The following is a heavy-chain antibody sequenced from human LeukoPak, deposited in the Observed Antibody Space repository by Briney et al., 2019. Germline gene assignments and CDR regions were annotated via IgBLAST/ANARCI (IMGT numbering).Heavy chain of an antibody. Sequence: PGGSLRLSCAASGFTFSSYGMHWVRQAPGKGLEWVAVIWYDGSNKYYADSVKGRFTISRDNPKNTLYLQMNRLRAEDTAVYYCARVSSGWYPYFDYWGQGTLVTVSS. J-gene: IGHJ4*02. CDR1: GFTFSSYG. CDR3: ARVSSGWYPYFDY. D-gene: IGHD6-19*01. V-gene: IGHV3-33*01. CDR2: IWYDGSNK.